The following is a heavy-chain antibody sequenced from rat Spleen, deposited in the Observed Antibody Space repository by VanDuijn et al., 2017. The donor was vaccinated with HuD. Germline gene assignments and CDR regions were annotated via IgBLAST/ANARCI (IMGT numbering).Heavy chain of an antibody. J-gene: IGHJ4*01. V-gene: IGHV2-6*01. CDR3: TGDRNHPGLTPYVMDA. Sequence: QVQLKESGPGLVQPSQTLSLTCTVAGFSLTSYNVHWVRQPPGKGLEWIAAISSGGGTYYSSALKSRLSISRDTSKSQVFLKMNSLQTEDTAIYFCTGDRNHPGLTPYVMDAWGQGASVTVSS. CDR2: ISSGGGT. CDR1: GFSLTSYN. D-gene: IGHD1-4*01.